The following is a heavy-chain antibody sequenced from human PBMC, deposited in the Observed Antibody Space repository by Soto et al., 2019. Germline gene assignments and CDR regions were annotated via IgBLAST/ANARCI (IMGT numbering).Heavy chain of an antibody. V-gene: IGHV3-72*01. Sequence: EVQVVESGGGLVQPGGSLRLSCAASGFTLSDHYVDWVRQAPGKGLEWVGRTKSKAHKYGTDSSASVQGRFTFSRDDSTNSLHLQMNGLKTEDTAVYDCARSQGPTGMDGWGQGTTVTVSS. J-gene: IGHJ6*02. CDR1: GFTLSDHY. CDR3: ARSQGPTGMDG. CDR2: TKSKAHKYGT.